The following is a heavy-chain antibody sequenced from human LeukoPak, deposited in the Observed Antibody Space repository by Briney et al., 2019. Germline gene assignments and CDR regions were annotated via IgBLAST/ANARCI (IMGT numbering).Heavy chain of an antibody. J-gene: IGHJ4*02. Sequence: GGSLRLSCAASGFTFSSYSMNWVRQAPGKGLEWVSSISSSSSYIYYADSVKGRFTISRDNAKNSLYLQMNSLRAEDTAVYYCAKVEGIAARPYYFDYWGQGTLVTVSS. CDR3: AKVEGIAARPYYFDY. V-gene: IGHV3-21*04. CDR1: GFTFSSYS. D-gene: IGHD6-13*01. CDR2: ISSSSSYI.